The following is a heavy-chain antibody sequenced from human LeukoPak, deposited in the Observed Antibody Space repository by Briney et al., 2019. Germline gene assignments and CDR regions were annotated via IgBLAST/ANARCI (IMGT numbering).Heavy chain of an antibody. CDR2: IYYSGST. J-gene: IGHJ4*02. V-gene: IGHV4-39*01. CDR1: GGSISSSSYY. D-gene: IGHD5-18*01. CDR3: ARTGYSYGILDY. Sequence: SETLSLTCTVSGGSISSSSYYWGWIRQPPGKGLEWIGSIYYSGSTYYNPSLKSRVTISVDTSKNQFSLKLSSVTAADTAVYYCARTGYSYGILDYWGQGTLVTVSS.